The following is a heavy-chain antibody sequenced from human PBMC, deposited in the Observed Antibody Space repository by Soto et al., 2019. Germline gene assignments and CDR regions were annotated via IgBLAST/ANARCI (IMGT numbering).Heavy chain of an antibody. D-gene: IGHD6-13*01. V-gene: IGHV4-39*01. Sequence: QLQLQESGPGLVKPSETLSLTCTVSGGSISSSSFYWGWIRQPPGKGLEWIGSIYYSGSTYYNPSLKSRVTISVDTSKNQFSLKLSSVTAADTAVYYCARVLGIAAAGFDYWGQGTLVTVSS. J-gene: IGHJ4*02. CDR1: GGSISSSSFY. CDR3: ARVLGIAAAGFDY. CDR2: IYYSGST.